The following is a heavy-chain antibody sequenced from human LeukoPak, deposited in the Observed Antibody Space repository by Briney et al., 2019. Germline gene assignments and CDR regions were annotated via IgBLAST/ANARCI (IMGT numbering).Heavy chain of an antibody. Sequence: ASVKVSCEASGYTFTSYAMHWARQAPGQRLEWMGWINAGNGNTKYSQKFQDRVTITRDTSASTAYMELSSLRSEDTAVYCCARDDFGIANYWGQGTLVTVSS. CDR1: GYTFTSYA. CDR2: INAGNGNT. V-gene: IGHV1-3*01. D-gene: IGHD4-17*01. CDR3: ARDDFGIANY. J-gene: IGHJ4*02.